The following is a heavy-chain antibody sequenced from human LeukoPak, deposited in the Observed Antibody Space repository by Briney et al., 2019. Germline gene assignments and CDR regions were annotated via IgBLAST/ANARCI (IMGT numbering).Heavy chain of an antibody. V-gene: IGHV5-51*01. CDR3: AKQSNVTTPAS. CDR2: VYPGDSNA. Sequence: GESLKISCKGSGYTFTNYWIGWVRQMPGKGLEWMGIVYPGDSNAEYSPSFQGQVTISVDNSISTAYLQWSSLRASDTAMYFCAKQSNVTTPASWGQGTLVTVSS. J-gene: IGHJ5*02. D-gene: IGHD1-1*01. CDR1: GYTFTNYW.